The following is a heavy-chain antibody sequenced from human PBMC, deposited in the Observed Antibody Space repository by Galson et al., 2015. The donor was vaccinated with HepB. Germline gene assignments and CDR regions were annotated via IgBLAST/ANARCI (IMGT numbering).Heavy chain of an antibody. CDR1: GGTFSSYA. D-gene: IGHD3-22*01. J-gene: IGHJ6*02. CDR3: ARDVTMIVVRLESDYYYGMDV. CDR2: IIPIFGTA. V-gene: IGHV1-69*13. Sequence: SVKVSCKASGGTFSSYAISWVRQAPGQGLEWMGGIIPIFGTANYAQKFQGRVTITADESTSTAYMELSSLRSEDTAVYYCARDVTMIVVRLESDYYYGMDVWGQGTTVTVSS.